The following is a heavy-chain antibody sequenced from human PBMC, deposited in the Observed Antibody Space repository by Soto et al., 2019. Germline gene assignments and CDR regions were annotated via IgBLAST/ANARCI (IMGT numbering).Heavy chain of an antibody. Sequence: QVQLVQSGDEVEKPAASVKVSCKASGYIFVNYGIAWVRQAPGQGLELMGWISPYTGNTHSATKVQGRLTMTTDTATSTAYMDLGSLTSDDTAVYYCVMVDNYVTPTPQDVWGQGTTVTVSS. CDR1: GYIFVNYG. CDR2: ISPYTGNT. J-gene: IGHJ6*02. V-gene: IGHV1-18*01. D-gene: IGHD3-16*01. CDR3: VMVDNYVTPTPQDV.